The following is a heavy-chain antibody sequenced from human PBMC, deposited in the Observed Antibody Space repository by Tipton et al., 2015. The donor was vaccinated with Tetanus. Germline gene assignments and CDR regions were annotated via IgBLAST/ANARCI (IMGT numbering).Heavy chain of an antibody. V-gene: IGHV4-31*03. CDR3: ARESYYSRRWSFADY. CDR1: GASINAGGYL. J-gene: IGHJ4*02. D-gene: IGHD3-22*01. Sequence: TLSLTCTVSGASINAGGYLWTWVRQHPGKGLEWIGNIYYGTMRTSNIPSLSRRVTISVDTSKNEFSLELTSVTAADTAVYYCARESYYSRRWSFADYWRQRTLVMVSS. CDR2: IYYGTMRT.